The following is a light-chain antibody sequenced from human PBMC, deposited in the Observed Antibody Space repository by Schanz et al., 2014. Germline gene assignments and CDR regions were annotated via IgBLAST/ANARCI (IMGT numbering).Light chain of an antibody. Sequence: QSVLTQPASVSGSPGQSITISCTATSSDVGRYNLVSWYQQHPGKAPKLMIYDVSTRPLGVPDRFSGSKSGNTASLAISGLRSEDETDYYCATWDDSLNGQVFGGGTKLTVL. V-gene: IGLV2-14*02. CDR2: DVS. CDR3: ATWDDSLNGQV. CDR1: SSDVGRYNL. J-gene: IGLJ3*02.